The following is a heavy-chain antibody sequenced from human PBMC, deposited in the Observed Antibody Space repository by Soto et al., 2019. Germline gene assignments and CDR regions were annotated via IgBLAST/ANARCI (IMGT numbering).Heavy chain of an antibody. D-gene: IGHD2-15*01. J-gene: IGHJ6*02. CDR2: IYYSGST. Sequence: LSLTCTVSGGSISSGGYYWSWIRQHPGKGLEWIGYIYYSGSTYYNPSLKSRVTISVDTSKNQFSLKLSSVTAADTAVYYCARTHCSGVSCYWVEAYYYYGMDAWGQGTTVTVSS. CDR3: ARTHCSGVSCYWVEAYYYYGMDA. V-gene: IGHV4-31*03. CDR1: GGSISSGGYY.